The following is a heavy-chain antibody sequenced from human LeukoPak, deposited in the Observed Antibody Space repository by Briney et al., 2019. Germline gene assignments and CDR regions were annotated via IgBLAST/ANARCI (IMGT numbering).Heavy chain of an antibody. Sequence: GGSLRLSCAASGLTFSSYGLHWVRQAPGKGLEWVTVISYDGSSQYYADSVRGRFTTSRDNSKNTLYLQMNSLRAEDTAVYYCAKDSLDGDPLGDWFDPWGQGTLVTVSS. D-gene: IGHD4-17*01. V-gene: IGHV3-30*18. CDR3: AKDSLDGDPLGDWFDP. J-gene: IGHJ5*02. CDR1: GLTFSSYG. CDR2: ISYDGSSQ.